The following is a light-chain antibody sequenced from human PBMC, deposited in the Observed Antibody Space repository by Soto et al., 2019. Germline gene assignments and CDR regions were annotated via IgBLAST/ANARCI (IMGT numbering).Light chain of an antibody. CDR2: YDS. V-gene: IGLV3-21*04. CDR3: QVWDSSSDHSGV. CDR1: NIGSKS. Sequence: SYELTRPPSVSVAPGKTARITCGGNNIGSKSVHWYQQKPGQAPVLVIYYDSDRPSGIPERFSGSNSGNTATLTISRVEAGDEADYYCQVWDSSSDHSGVFGGGTKVTVL. J-gene: IGLJ2*01.